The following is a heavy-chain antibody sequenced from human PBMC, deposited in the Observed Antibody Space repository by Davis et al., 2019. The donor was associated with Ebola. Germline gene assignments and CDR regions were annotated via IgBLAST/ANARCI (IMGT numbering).Heavy chain of an antibody. CDR1: GFTFSSYG. CDR2: ISSSSSTI. J-gene: IGHJ6*02. CDR3: ARWSGMDV. V-gene: IGHV3-48*01. Sequence: GGSLRLSCAASGFTFSSYGMHWVRQAPGKGLEWVSYISSSSSTIYYADSVKGRFTISRDNSKNTLYLQMNSLRAEDTAVYYCARWSGMDVWGQGTTVTVSS.